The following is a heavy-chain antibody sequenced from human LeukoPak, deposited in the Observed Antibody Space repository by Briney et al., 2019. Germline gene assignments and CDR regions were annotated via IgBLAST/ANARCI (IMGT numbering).Heavy chain of an antibody. Sequence: SETLSLTCTVSGGSISSSSYYWGWIRQPPGKGLEWIGSIYYSGSTYYNPSLKSRVTISVDTSKNQFSLKLSSVTAADTAVYYCARVRYEVTIFGVVINPHWFDPWGQGTLVTVSS. CDR3: ARVRYEVTIFGVVINPHWFDP. CDR2: IYYSGST. D-gene: IGHD3-3*01. CDR1: GGSISSSSYY. J-gene: IGHJ5*02. V-gene: IGHV4-39*07.